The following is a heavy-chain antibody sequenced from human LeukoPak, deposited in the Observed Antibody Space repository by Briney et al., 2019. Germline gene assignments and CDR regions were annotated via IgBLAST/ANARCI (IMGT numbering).Heavy chain of an antibody. V-gene: IGHV1-2*02. J-gene: IGHJ4*02. CDR3: ARAGSYKDFYYFDY. D-gene: IGHD1-26*01. CDR2: INPNSGGT. Sequence: ASVKVSCKASGYTFTGYYMHWMRQAPRQGLEWTGWINPNSGGTNYAQKFQGRVTMTRDTSISTAYMELSRLRSDDTAVYYCARAGSYKDFYYFDYWGQGTLVTVSS. CDR1: GYTFTGYY.